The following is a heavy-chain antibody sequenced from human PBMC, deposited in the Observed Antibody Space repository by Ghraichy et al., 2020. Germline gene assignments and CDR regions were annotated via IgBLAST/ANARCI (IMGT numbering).Heavy chain of an antibody. CDR3: ARDLYSAVASTDRLGAFHI. V-gene: IGHV4-59*01. J-gene: IGHJ3*02. D-gene: IGHD6-19*01. CDR1: GASISSYY. CDR2: ISYNGRT. Sequence: SETLSLTCTVSGASISSYYWSWIRQPPGKGLEWIGYISYNGRTKYNPSLKSRVTISADTSKNQFSLKMSSVTAADTAVYYCARDLYSAVASTDRLGAFHIWGQGTMVTVSS.